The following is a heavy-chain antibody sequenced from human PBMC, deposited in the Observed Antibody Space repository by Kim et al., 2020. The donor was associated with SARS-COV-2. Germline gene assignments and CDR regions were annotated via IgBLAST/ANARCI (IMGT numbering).Heavy chain of an antibody. V-gene: IGHV3-64D*09. J-gene: IGHJ4*02. Sequence: GGSLRLSCSASGFTFSSYAMHWVRQAPGKGLEYVSAISSNGGSTYYADSVKGRFTISRDNSKNTLYLQMSSLRAEDTAVYYCVKDPWTTVTRYFYFDYWGQGTLVTVSS. CDR2: ISSNGGST. CDR3: VKDPWTTVTRYFYFDY. CDR1: GFTFSSYA. D-gene: IGHD4-17*01.